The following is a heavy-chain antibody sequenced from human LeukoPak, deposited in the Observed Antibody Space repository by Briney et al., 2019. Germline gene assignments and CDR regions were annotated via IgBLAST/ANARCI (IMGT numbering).Heavy chain of an antibody. CDR3: ARDLFRVRGVTPYYYMDV. Sequence: QPGGSLRLSCAASGFTFGNAWMTWVRQAPGKGLEWVGRIKSKTDGATTDYAAPVKGRFTISRDDSENTLYLQMNSLRAEDTAVYYCARDLFRVRGVTPYYYMDVWGKGTTVTVSS. CDR2: IKSKTDGATT. CDR1: GFTFGNAW. D-gene: IGHD3-10*01. J-gene: IGHJ6*03. V-gene: IGHV3-15*01.